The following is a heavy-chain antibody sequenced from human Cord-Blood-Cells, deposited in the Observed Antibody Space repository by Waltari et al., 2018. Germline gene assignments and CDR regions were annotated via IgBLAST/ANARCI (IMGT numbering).Heavy chain of an antibody. D-gene: IGHD3-9*01. V-gene: IGHV3-53*02. CDR1: GFTVSSNY. CDR2: IYGGGST. J-gene: IGHJ3*02. CDR3: ARDPTGYDAFDI. Sequence: EVQLVETGGGLIQPGGSLRLSCAASGFTVSSNYMSWVRQAPGKGLGWVSVIYGGGSTYYADSVKGRFTIARDNSKNTLYLQMNSLRAEDTAVYYCARDPTGYDAFDIWGQGTMVTVFS.